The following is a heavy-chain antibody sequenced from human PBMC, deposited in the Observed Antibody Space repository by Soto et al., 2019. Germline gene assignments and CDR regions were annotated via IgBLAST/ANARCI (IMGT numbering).Heavy chain of an antibody. Sequence: QITLKESGPSLVKPTQTLTLTCTFSGFSLSTGGVCVGWIRQPPGNALEWLALIYWDDDKRYSPSLRSRLTVTKDTSKNQVVLTMTNMDPVDTATYYCAHSRCGGDCLQSYSSHYYYGMDVWGQGTTVTVSS. CDR2: IYWDDDK. J-gene: IGHJ6*02. CDR3: AHSRCGGDCLQSYSSHYYYGMDV. V-gene: IGHV2-5*02. D-gene: IGHD2-21*02. CDR1: GFSLSTGGVC.